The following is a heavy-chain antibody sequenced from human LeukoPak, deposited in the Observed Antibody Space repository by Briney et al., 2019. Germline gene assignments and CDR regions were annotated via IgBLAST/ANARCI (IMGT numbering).Heavy chain of an antibody. V-gene: IGHV3-11*01. D-gene: IGHD6-19*01. Sequence: GGSLRLSCAAFRFTFSDYYMSWIRQAPGKGLVWVSYITSTGSTINYADSVKGRFTISRDNAKNSLYLQMNSLRAEDTAVYYCARPGGRGWSLDYWGQGTLVTVSS. J-gene: IGHJ4*02. CDR2: ITSTGSTI. CDR3: ARPGGRGWSLDY. CDR1: RFTFSDYY.